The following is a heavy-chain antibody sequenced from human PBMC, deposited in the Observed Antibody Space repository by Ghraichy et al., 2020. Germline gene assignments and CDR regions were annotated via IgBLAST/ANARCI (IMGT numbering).Heavy chain of an antibody. CDR2: ITTSGDST. Sequence: GGSLRLSCAASGITFSSYVMSWVRQAPGKGLEWVSVITTSGDSTYYTDSVKGRFTISRDNSRNTLYLQMNSLRADDTAVYYCAKGIAARLVDYWGQGTLVTVSS. CDR1: GITFSSYV. V-gene: IGHV3-23*01. D-gene: IGHD6-6*01. J-gene: IGHJ4*02. CDR3: AKGIAARLVDY.